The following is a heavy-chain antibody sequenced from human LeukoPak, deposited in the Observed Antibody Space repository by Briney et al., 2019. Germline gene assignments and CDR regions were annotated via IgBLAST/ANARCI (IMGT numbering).Heavy chain of an antibody. CDR2: IYYSGST. J-gene: IGHJ3*02. V-gene: IGHV4-59*01. CDR1: GGSISSYY. D-gene: IGHD1-26*01. CDR3: ARVGRWELLRTQAFDI. Sequence: ETLSLTCTVSGGSISSYYWSWIRPPPGKGLEWIGYIYYSGSTNYNPSLKSRVTISVDTSKNQFSLKLSSVTAADTAVYYCARVGRWELLRTQAFDIWGQGTMVTVSS.